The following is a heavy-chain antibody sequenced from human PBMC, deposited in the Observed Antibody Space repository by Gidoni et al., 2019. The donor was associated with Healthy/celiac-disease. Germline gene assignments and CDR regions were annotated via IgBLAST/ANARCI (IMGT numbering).Heavy chain of an antibody. CDR1: GGSISSSSYY. CDR3: ATPSSPATSFDY. CDR2: IYYSGST. J-gene: IGHJ4*02. V-gene: IGHV4-39*01. D-gene: IGHD2-2*01. Sequence: QLQLQESGPGLVKPSETLYLTCTVSGGSISSSSYYWGWIRQPPGKGLEWIGSIYYSGSTYYNPSLKSRVTISVDTSKNQFSLKLSSVTAADTAVYYCATPSSPATSFDYWGQGTLVTVSS.